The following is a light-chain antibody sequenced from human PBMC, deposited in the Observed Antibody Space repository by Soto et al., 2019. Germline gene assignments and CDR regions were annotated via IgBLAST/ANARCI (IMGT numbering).Light chain of an antibody. CDR3: QPYGRPHA. V-gene: IGKV3-20*01. J-gene: IGKJ2*01. Sequence: EIVLTQSPGTLSLSPGERATLSCRASQSVSSSYLAWYQQKPGQAPRLLIYGASSMTTCIPDRFSGSGSGTDFTLTNSGLEPEGCAVHCFQPYGRPHAFFQVTELEIK. CDR2: GAS. CDR1: QSVSSSY.